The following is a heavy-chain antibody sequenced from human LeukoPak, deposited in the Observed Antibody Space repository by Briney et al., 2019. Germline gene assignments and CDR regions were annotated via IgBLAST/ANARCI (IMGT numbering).Heavy chain of an antibody. CDR3: VRDRSYDFWSGYSTPDY. CDR2: IWYDGSNK. V-gene: IGHV3-33*01. CDR1: GFTFSSYG. D-gene: IGHD3-3*01. Sequence: GGSLRLSCAASGFTFSSYGMHWVRQAPGKGLEWVAVIWYDGSNKYYADSVKGRFTISRDNSKNTLDLQMNSLRAEDTAVYYCVRDRSYDFWSGYSTPDYWGQGTLVTVSS. J-gene: IGHJ4*02.